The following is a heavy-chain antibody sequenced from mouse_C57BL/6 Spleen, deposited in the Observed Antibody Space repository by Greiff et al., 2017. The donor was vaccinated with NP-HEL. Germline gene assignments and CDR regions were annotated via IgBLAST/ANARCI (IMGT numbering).Heavy chain of an antibody. J-gene: IGHJ2*01. CDR1: GYTFTSYW. CDR2: IHPNSGST. CDR3: ARWSYDYGDY. D-gene: IGHD2-4*01. Sequence: QVQLQQSGAELVKPGASVKLSCKASGYTFTSYWMHWVKQRPGQGLEWIGMIHPNSGSTNYNEKFKSKATLTVDKSSSTAYMQLSSLTSEDAAVYYCARWSYDYGDYWGQGTTLTVSS. V-gene: IGHV1-64*01.